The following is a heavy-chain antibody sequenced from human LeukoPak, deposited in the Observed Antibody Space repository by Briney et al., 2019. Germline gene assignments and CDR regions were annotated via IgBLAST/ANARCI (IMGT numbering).Heavy chain of an antibody. Sequence: GGSLRLSRAVSGFPFSDFWMDWVRQAPGKGLEWVANINQDGREKYYVDSVKGRFTISRDNGKNSLYLQMNNLRAEDTAVYYCSRALEVWGQGTLVTVSS. CDR3: SRALEV. CDR1: GFPFSDFW. J-gene: IGHJ4*02. CDR2: INQDGREK. V-gene: IGHV3-7*03.